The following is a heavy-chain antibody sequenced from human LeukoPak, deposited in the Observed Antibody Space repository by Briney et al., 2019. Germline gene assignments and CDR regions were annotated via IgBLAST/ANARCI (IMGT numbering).Heavy chain of an antibody. J-gene: IGHJ4*02. Sequence: PSETLSLTCSVSDGSIRTYYWSWIRQSPGQGLEWIGDIYYRGDINYNPSLKSRVIISIDTSKNQFSLKVTSLTAADTAVYYCATNKDWAEADWGQGTLVIVSS. V-gene: IGHV4-59*03. CDR2: IYYRGDI. CDR3: ATNKDWAEAD. D-gene: IGHD3/OR15-3a*01. CDR1: DGSIRTYY.